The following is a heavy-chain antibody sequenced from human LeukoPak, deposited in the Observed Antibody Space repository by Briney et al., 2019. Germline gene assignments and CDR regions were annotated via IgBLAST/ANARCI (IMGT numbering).Heavy chain of an antibody. CDR1: GCSFSNFA. CDR2: ISHDGATK. J-gene: IGHJ4*02. D-gene: IGHD1-26*01. CDR3: ARARGRWHLLPLDF. Sequence: GGSLRLSCAASGCSFSNFAIHWARQPAGKGLEWLAVISHDGATKHYADSVKGGFTISRENSNNSLSLQMNSLNAEDTAVYYCARARGRWHLLPLDFWGQGTLVTVSS. V-gene: IGHV3-30*04.